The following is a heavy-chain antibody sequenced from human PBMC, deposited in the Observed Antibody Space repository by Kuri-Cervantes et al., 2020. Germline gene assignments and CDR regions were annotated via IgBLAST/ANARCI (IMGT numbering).Heavy chain of an antibody. Sequence: SVKVSCKASGGTFSSYAISWVRQAPGQGLEWMGGIIPIFGTANYAQKFQGRVTITADESTSTAYMELSSLRSEDTAVYCCARELVTPYYYYGMDVWGQGTTVTVSS. J-gene: IGHJ6*02. CDR3: ARELVTPYYYYGMDV. D-gene: IGHD1-26*01. CDR1: GGTFSSYA. V-gene: IGHV1-69*13. CDR2: IIPIFGTA.